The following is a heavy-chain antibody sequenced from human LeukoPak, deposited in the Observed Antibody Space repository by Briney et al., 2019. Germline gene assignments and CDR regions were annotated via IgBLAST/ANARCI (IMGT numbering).Heavy chain of an antibody. D-gene: IGHD6-19*01. CDR1: GFTFSSYS. Sequence: PGGSLRLSCAASGFTFSSYSMNWVRQAPGKGLEWVSSISSSSSYIYYADSVKGRFTISRDNAKNSLYLQMNSLRAEDTAVYYCARELVGIAVAGGFDYWGQGTLVTVSS. CDR2: ISSSSSYI. V-gene: IGHV3-21*01. J-gene: IGHJ4*02. CDR3: ARELVGIAVAGGFDY.